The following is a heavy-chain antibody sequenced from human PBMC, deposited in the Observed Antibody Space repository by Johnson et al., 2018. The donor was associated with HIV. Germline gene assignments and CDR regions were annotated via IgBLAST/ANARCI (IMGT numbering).Heavy chain of an antibody. J-gene: IGHJ3*02. CDR1: GFSFSDYD. CDR3: ARDGTTGPSGDAFDI. Sequence: VQLVESGGDLVQPGGSLRLSCAASGFSFSDYDMHWVRQLTGKSLEWVSAIGTAGDTFYPGSVKGRFTISRDNSKNTLFLQMNSLRAEDTALYYCARDGTTGPSGDAFDIWGQGTMVTVSS. D-gene: IGHD4-17*01. V-gene: IGHV3-13*01. CDR2: IGTAGDT.